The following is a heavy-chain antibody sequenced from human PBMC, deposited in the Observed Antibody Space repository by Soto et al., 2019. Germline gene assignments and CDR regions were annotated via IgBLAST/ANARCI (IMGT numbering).Heavy chain of an antibody. J-gene: IGHJ6*02. CDR1: GGSITGYY. Sequence: SETLSLTCTVSGGSITGYYWSWIRQPPGKGLEFIGYIDHSGATEYTPSLKSRVTISVDKSENQFSLQMRSVSAADTAMYFCARLGLTGPPVQYHHYGLDVWGQGATVTVSS. CDR3: ARLGLTGPPVQYHHYGLDV. CDR2: IDHSGAT. D-gene: IGHD3-9*01. V-gene: IGHV4-59*03.